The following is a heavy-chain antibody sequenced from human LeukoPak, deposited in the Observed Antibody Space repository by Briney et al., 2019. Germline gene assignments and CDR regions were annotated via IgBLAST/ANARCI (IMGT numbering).Heavy chain of an antibody. CDR3: TPRRPDFYDGSGYHFED. V-gene: IGHV3-73*01. Sequence: PGGSLRLSCAASGFTFSGAAMRWVRQASGKGLEWVGGIRSRDNNYATEYAASVKGRFTISRDDSKNTAYLQMSSLKIEDTAVYYCTPRRPDFYDGSGYHFEDWGQGTLVTVSS. CDR2: IRSRDNNYAT. J-gene: IGHJ4*02. D-gene: IGHD3-22*01. CDR1: GFTFSGAA.